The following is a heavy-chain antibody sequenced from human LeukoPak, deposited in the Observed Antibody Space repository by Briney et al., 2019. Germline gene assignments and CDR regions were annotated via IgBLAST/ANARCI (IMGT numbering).Heavy chain of an antibody. CDR3: ARDQYNWNSPGWFDP. Sequence: SETLSLTCTVSGGSISSYYWSGMRQPAGKGLEWIGRIYTSGSTNYHPSLMSRVPMSVDPSKNHFSLKLISVTAADTAVYYCARDQYNWNSPGWFDPWGQGTLVTVSS. J-gene: IGHJ5*02. CDR2: IYTSGST. V-gene: IGHV4-4*07. CDR1: GGSISSYY. D-gene: IGHD1-7*01.